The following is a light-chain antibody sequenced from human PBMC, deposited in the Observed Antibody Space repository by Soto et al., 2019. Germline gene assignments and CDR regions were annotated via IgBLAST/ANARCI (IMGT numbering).Light chain of an antibody. CDR1: QSLLHRNGYNY. CDR3: MQALQPTLS. CDR2: LGS. Sequence: DVVLTQSPLSLPVTPGEPASISCRSSQSLLHRNGYNYLDWYLQKPGQSPQLLIYLGSNRASGVPDRFSGSGSGTGFTLKISRVEAEDVGIYYCMQALQPTLSFGGGTKV. V-gene: IGKV2-28*01. J-gene: IGKJ4*01.